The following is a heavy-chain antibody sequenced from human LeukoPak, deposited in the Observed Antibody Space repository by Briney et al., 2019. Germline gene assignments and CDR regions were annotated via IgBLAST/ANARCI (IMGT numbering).Heavy chain of an antibody. Sequence: PGGSLRLSCAASGFTFSSYAMHWVRQAPGKGLEWVANIKQDGSEKYYVDSVKGRFTISRDNAKNSLYLQMNSLRAEDTAVYYCARSVRRDYWGQGTLVTVSS. CDR3: ARSVRRDY. V-gene: IGHV3-7*01. CDR1: GFTFSSYA. CDR2: IKQDGSEK. J-gene: IGHJ4*02.